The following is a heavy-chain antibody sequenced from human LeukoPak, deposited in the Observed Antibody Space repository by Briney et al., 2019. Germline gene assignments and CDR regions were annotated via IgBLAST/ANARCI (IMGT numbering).Heavy chain of an antibody. D-gene: IGHD2/OR15-2a*01. J-gene: IGHJ6*01. CDR2: ISGSGDNT. CDR1: GFTFSCFA. V-gene: IGHV3-23*01. CDR3: AKMKGHPLPKFYMDV. Sequence: GGSLRLSCAASGFTFSCFAMSWVRRTPGKGLEWVSGISGSGDNTLYADSVKGRFTISRDNSKNTLYLEMNRLRAEDTAIYYCAKMKGHPLPKFYMDVWGQGTTVTVSS.